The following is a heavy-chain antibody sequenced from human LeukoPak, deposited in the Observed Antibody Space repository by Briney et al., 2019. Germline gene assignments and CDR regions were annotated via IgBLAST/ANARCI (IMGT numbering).Heavy chain of an antibody. CDR1: GFTFRSYA. Sequence: GGSLRLSCAASGFTFRSYAMSWVRQAPGRGLEGVSAISGSGGSTYYADSVKGRFTISRDNSKNTMYLQMNSLTAEYTAVYYCAKRWIPIYFDYWGQGTLVTVSS. CDR3: AKRWIPIYFDY. CDR2: ISGSGGST. J-gene: IGHJ4*02. V-gene: IGHV3-23*01. D-gene: IGHD5-18*01.